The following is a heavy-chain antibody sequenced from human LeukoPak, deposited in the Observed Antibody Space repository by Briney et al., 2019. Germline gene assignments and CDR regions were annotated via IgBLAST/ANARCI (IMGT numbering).Heavy chain of an antibody. Sequence: ASVKVSCKASGYTFTGYYMHWVRQAPGRGPEWMGWINPNSGGTNYAQKSQGRVTMTRDTSISTAYMELSRLRSDDTAVYYCARESIAAAYWFDPWGQGTLVTVSS. CDR1: GYTFTGYY. D-gene: IGHD6-13*01. CDR3: ARESIAAAYWFDP. V-gene: IGHV1-2*02. CDR2: INPNSGGT. J-gene: IGHJ5*02.